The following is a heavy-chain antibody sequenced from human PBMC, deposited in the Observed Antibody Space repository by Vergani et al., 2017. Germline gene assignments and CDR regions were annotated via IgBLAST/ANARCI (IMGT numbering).Heavy chain of an antibody. D-gene: IGHD6-13*01. Sequence: QVQLVQSGAEVKKPGASVKVSCKASGYTFTSYGISWVRQAPGQGLEWMGWISAYNGNTNYAQKLQGRVTMTTDTSTSTAYMELSSLRSEDTAVYYCASVGRGYSSSWNPYYFDYWGQGTLVTVSS. V-gene: IGHV1-18*04. CDR3: ASVGRGYSSSWNPYYFDY. CDR1: GYTFTSYG. J-gene: IGHJ4*02. CDR2: ISAYNGNT.